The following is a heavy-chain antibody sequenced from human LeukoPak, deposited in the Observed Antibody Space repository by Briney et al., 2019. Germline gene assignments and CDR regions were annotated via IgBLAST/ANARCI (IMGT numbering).Heavy chain of an antibody. CDR2: IYTSGST. CDR1: GGSISSGSYY. Sequence: SETLSLTCTVSGGSISSGSYYWSWIRQPAGKGLEWIGRIYTSGSTNYNPSLKSRVTISVDTSKNQFSLKLSSVTAADTAVYYCARGERLQNWFXXWGQGTLVT. CDR3: ARGERLQNWFXX. V-gene: IGHV4-61*02. J-gene: IGHJ5*02. D-gene: IGHD3-16*01.